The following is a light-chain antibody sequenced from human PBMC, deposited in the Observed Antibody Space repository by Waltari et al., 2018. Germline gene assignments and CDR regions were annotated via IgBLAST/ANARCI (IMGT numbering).Light chain of an antibody. CDR2: GVS. CDR3: QQYNNWPFLT. CDR1: QSIASN. J-gene: IGKJ3*01. Sequence: EIVLTQSPATLSVSPGEGATLSCRASQSIASNLAWYQQKPGQSPRLLIYGVSTRASATPARFSGSGSGTNFTLSVSGLQSEDSAVYYCQQYNNWPFLTFGPGTKLEIK. V-gene: IGKV3-15*01.